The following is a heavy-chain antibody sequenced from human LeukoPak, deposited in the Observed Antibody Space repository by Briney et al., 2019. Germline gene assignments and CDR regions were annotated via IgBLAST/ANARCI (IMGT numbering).Heavy chain of an antibody. CDR2: ISFDGSNK. CDR1: GFTFSSYA. J-gene: IGHJ3*02. Sequence: PGGSLRLSCTASGFTFSSYAIHWVRQAPGKGLEWVAVISFDGSNKYYADSVKGRFTISRDISKNTLYLQVNSLRAEDTAMYYYARELELHIWGQGTMVTVSS. V-gene: IGHV3-30*04. CDR3: ARELELHI. D-gene: IGHD1-7*01.